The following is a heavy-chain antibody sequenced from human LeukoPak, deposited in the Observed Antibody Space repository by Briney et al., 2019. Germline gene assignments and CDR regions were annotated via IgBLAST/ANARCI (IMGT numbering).Heavy chain of an antibody. Sequence: SGGSLRLSCVGFGLTFRNYGMNGVRQAPGTGLEWVAGMREDGGQEYYVDSVRGRFTISRDSAKNSLYLQMNSLRVEDTAVYYCVRALSSSSPYWGQGTLVTVSS. D-gene: IGHD6-6*01. J-gene: IGHJ4*02. V-gene: IGHV3-7*03. CDR2: MREDGGQE. CDR3: VRALSSSSPY. CDR1: GLTFRNYG.